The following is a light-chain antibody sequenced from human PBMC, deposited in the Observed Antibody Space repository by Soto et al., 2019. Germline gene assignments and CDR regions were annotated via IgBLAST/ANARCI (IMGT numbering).Light chain of an antibody. Sequence: QLVLTQSPSASASLGASVNLTCTLSSGHSNYAIAWHQQQSEKGPRYLMKLNSDGSHSKGDGIPDRFSGSSSGAESYLTISSLQSEDEADYYCQTWGSGIVVFGGGTKLTVL. CDR3: QTWGSGIVV. CDR1: SGHSNYA. J-gene: IGLJ2*01. V-gene: IGLV4-69*01. CDR2: LNSDGSH.